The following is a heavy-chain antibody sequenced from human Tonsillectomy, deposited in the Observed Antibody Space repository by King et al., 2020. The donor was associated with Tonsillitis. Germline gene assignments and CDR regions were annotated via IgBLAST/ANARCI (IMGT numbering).Heavy chain of an antibody. CDR1: AFTFSNYF. CDR3: AKGTPSTYWYFDL. D-gene: IGHD1-26*01. CDR2: ISGSGGDT. Sequence: VQLVESGGDLVQPGGSLRLSCAASAFTFSNYFMTWVRQAPGKGLEWVSAISGSGGDTYYADSVRGWFTISRDNAKNTLYLQMNTLRAEDTAIYYCAKGTPSTYWYFDLWGRGSRVSVSS. J-gene: IGHJ2*01. V-gene: IGHV3-23*04.